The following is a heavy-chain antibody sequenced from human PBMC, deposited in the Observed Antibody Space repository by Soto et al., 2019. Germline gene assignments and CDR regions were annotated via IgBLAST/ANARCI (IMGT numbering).Heavy chain of an antibody. CDR1: GFTFSSYA. V-gene: IGHV3-23*01. Sequence: GGSLRLSCVASGFTFSSYAMSWVRQAPGKGLEWVSAISGSGGSTYYADSVKGRFTISRDNSKNTLYLQMNSLRAEDTAVYYCAKGSHYYGSGPLGYWGQGTLVTVSS. CDR3: AKGSHYYGSGPLGY. J-gene: IGHJ4*02. CDR2: ISGSGGST. D-gene: IGHD3-10*01.